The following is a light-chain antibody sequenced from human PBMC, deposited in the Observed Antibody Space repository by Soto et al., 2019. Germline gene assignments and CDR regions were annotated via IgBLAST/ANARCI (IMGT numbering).Light chain of an antibody. CDR2: RNN. Sequence: QSVLTQPPSASGTPGQRVTISCSGSSSNIGSNYVYWYQHLPGTAPKLLIYRNNQRPSGVPDRFSGSKSGTSASLAISGLRSEDEADYYCAAWDDSLSGWLFGGGTKLTVL. CDR3: AAWDDSLSGWL. CDR1: SSNIGSNY. V-gene: IGLV1-47*01. J-gene: IGLJ3*02.